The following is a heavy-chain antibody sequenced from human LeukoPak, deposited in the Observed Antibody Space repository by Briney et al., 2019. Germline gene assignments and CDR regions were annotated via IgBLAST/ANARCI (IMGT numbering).Heavy chain of an antibody. CDR3: ARGRYSSSWAPPTLSPRYFDY. J-gene: IGHJ4*02. CDR2: ISSRSNII. V-gene: IGHV3-48*02. D-gene: IGHD6-13*01. Sequence: GGSLRLSCAASEFTFSSYSMNWVRQAPGKGLEWVSYISSRSNIISYADSVKGRFTISTDNAKNSLYLQMNSLRDEDTAVYYCARGRYSSSWAPPTLSPRYFDYWGQGTLVTVSS. CDR1: EFTFSSYS.